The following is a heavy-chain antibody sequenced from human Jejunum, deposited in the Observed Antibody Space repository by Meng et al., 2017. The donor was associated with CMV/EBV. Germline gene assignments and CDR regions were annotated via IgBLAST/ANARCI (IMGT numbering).Heavy chain of an antibody. CDR3: VRLQWAAFDY. J-gene: IGHJ4*02. V-gene: IGHV3-48*03. CDR1: GFNLESYD. CDR2: ISGPGNTI. Sequence: SCAVSGFNLESYDMIWVRQAPGKGLEWVSYISGPGNTIYYADSVRGRFTISRDNANNSLSLQMSGLRAEDTAVYYCVRLQWAAFDYFGQGTLVTVSS. D-gene: IGHD6-19*01.